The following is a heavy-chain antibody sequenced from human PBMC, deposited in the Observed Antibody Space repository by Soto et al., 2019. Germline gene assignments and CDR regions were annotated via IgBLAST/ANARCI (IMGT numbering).Heavy chain of an antibody. CDR2: IYYSGST. CDR3: ARGKYYYDSSGYPYNWFDP. CDR1: GGSISSGDYY. J-gene: IGHJ5*02. D-gene: IGHD3-22*01. V-gene: IGHV4-30-4*01. Sequence: QVQLQESGPGLVKPSQTLSLTCTVSGGSISSGDYYWSWIRQPPGKGLEWIGYIYYSGSTYYNPSLKSRVTISVDTSKNQFSLKPSSVTAADTAVYYCARGKYYYDSSGYPYNWFDPWGQGTLVTVSS.